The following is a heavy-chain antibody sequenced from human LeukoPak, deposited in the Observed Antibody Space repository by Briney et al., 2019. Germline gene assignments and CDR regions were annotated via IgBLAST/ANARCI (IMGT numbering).Heavy chain of an antibody. CDR3: ATSLLTTDYHYYGMDV. D-gene: IGHD3-10*01. Sequence: GGSLRLSCAASGFTFSSYSMNWVRQAPGKGLEWVSYISSSGSTIYYADSVKGRFTISRDNAKNSLYLQMNSLRDEDTAVYYCATSLLTTDYHYYGMDVWGQGTTVTVSS. V-gene: IGHV3-48*02. CDR2: ISSSGSTI. J-gene: IGHJ6*02. CDR1: GFTFSSYS.